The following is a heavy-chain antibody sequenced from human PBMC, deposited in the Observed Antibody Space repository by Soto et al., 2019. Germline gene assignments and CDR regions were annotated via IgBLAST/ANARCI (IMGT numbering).Heavy chain of an antibody. Sequence: SETLSLTCTVSGGSISSDDYYWSWIRQPPGKGLEWIGYIYYSGSTYYNPSLKSRVTISVDTSKNQFSLKLSSVTAADTAVYYCARAWDCISTSCYENWFDPWGQGTLVTVSS. J-gene: IGHJ5*02. V-gene: IGHV4-30-4*01. CDR2: IYYSGST. D-gene: IGHD2-2*01. CDR3: ARAWDCISTSCYENWFDP. CDR1: GGSISSDDYY.